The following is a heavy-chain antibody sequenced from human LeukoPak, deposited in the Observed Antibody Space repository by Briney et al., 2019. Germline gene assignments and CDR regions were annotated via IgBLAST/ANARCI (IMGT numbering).Heavy chain of an antibody. D-gene: IGHD5/OR15-5a*01. CDR1: GFTFSSYD. J-gene: IGHJ4*02. CDR2: IGTAGDT. Sequence: PGGSLRLSCAASGFTFSSYDMHWVRQATGKGLEWVSAIGTAGDTYYPGSVKGRFTISRENAKNSLYPQMNSLRAGDTAAYYCARGASLRHFDYWGQGTLVTVSS. V-gene: IGHV3-13*01. CDR3: ARGASLRHFDY.